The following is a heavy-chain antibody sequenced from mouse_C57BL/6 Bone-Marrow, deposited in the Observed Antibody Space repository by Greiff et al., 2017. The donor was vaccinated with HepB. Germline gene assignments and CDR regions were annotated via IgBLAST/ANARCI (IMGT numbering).Heavy chain of an antibody. CDR1: GYTFTDYE. CDR2: IDPETGGT. D-gene: IGHD1-1*01. J-gene: IGHJ2*01. CDR3: TIRIYYVSSYYFDD. V-gene: IGHV1-15*01. Sequence: VQLQQSGAELVRPGASVTLSCKASGYTFTDYEMHWVKQTPVHGLEWIGAIDPETGGTAYNQKFKGKAILTADKSSSTAYMELRSLTSEDSAVYYCTIRIYYVSSYYFDDWGQGTTLTVSS.